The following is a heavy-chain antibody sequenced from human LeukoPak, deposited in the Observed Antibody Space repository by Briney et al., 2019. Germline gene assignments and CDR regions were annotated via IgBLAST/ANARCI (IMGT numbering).Heavy chain of an antibody. V-gene: IGHV3-11*01. CDR3: ARDYYDSSGYYYPPDY. Sequence: PGGSLRLSCAASGFTFSDYYMSWIRQAPGEGLEWVSYISSSGSTIYYADSVKGRFTISRDNAKNSLYLQMNSLRAEDTAVYYCARDYYDSSGYYYPPDYWGQGTLVTVSS. D-gene: IGHD3-22*01. CDR2: ISSSGSTI. J-gene: IGHJ4*02. CDR1: GFTFSDYY.